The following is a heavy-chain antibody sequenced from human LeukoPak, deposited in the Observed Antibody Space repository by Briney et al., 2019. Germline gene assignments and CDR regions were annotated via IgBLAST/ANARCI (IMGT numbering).Heavy chain of an antibody. V-gene: IGHV3-30-3*01. J-gene: IGHJ4*02. D-gene: IGHD4-17*01. CDR2: ISYDGSNK. CDR3: AREVYGDFGFDY. CDR1: GFTFSSYA. Sequence: GGSLRLSCAASGFTFSSYAMHWVRQAPGKGLEWVAVISYDGSNKYYADSVKGRSTISRDNSKNTLYLQMNSLRAEDTAVYYCAREVYGDFGFDYWGQGTLVTVSS.